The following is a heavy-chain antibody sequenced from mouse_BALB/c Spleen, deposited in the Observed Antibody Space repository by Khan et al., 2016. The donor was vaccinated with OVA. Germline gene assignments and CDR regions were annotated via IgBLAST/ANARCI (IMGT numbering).Heavy chain of an antibody. Sequence: VQLQQSGPELVKPGGSMKISCKASGDSFTGYTMNWMKQSHGKNLEWIGLINPYNGGTSYNQKFKGKATLTVDKSSSTAYMELLSLTSEDSAVYYCARSASYGNYMEAWFAYWGQGTLVTVAA. J-gene: IGHJ3*01. CDR2: INPYNGGT. CDR3: ARSASYGNYMEAWFAY. V-gene: IGHV1-18*01. CDR1: GDSFTGYT. D-gene: IGHD2-10*01.